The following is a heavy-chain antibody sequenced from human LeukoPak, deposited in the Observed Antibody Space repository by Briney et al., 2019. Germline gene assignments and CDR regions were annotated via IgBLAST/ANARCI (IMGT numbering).Heavy chain of an antibody. CDR3: ARADGFGVVIQGIYFDY. J-gene: IGHJ4*02. Sequence: PGGSLRLSCAASGFTFSSYSMNWVRQAPGKGLEWVSYISSSSSTIYYADSVKGRFTISRDNAKNSLYLQMNSLRAEDTAVYYCARADGFGVVIQGIYFDYWGQGTLVTVSS. CDR1: GFTFSSYS. D-gene: IGHD3-3*01. CDR2: ISSSSSTI. V-gene: IGHV3-48*04.